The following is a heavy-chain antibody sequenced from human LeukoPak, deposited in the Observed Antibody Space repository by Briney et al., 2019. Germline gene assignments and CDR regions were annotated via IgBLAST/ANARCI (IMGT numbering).Heavy chain of an antibody. CDR2: IYRDGST. CDR1: GFSVSSTY. J-gene: IGHJ4*02. CDR3: ARDSGDGDYEPLDY. Sequence: GGSLRLSCAASGFSVSSTYMNWVRQAPGKGLEWVSIIYRDGSTYYADYVRGRSTISRDNSKNTMHLQMNSLRVEDTAVYYCARDSGDGDYEPLDYWGQGTLVTVSS. D-gene: IGHD4-17*01. V-gene: IGHV3-53*01.